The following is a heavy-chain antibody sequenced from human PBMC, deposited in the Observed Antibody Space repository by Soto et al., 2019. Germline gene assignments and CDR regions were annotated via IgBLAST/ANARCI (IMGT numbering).Heavy chain of an antibody. CDR3: AHYETEQLARADFDY. CDR2: IYWDDDK. V-gene: IGHV2-5*02. CDR1: GFSLSTSGVG. Sequence: SGLKLVNPTQTLTLTCTFSGFSLSTSGVGVGWIRQPPGKALEWLALIYWDDDKRYSPSLKSRLTITKDTSKNQVVLTMTNMDPVDTATYYCAHYETEQLARADFDYWGQGTLVTVSS. D-gene: IGHD6-6*01. J-gene: IGHJ4*02.